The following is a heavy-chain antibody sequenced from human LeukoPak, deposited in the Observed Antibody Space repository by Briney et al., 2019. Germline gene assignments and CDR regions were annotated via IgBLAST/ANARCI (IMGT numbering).Heavy chain of an antibody. CDR2: VSESGGST. J-gene: IGHJ4*02. D-gene: IGHD6-13*01. Sequence: GGSLRLSCVASGFTFSTYVMGWVRQVPGKGLEWASSVSESGGSTYYADSVKGRFTISRDNSKDTLSLQMNSLRAEDTAVYYCAVLAAAGPYYFDYWGQGTLVTVSS. V-gene: IGHV3-23*01. CDR3: AVLAAAGPYYFDY. CDR1: GFTFSTYV.